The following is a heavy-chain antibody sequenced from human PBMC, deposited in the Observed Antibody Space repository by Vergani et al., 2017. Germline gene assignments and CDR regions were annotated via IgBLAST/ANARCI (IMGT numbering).Heavy chain of an antibody. V-gene: IGHV3-30-3*01. CDR2: ISYDGSNK. J-gene: IGHJ3*02. CDR1: GFTFSSYA. CDR3: ARYVKCCSGGSCYPLGAFDI. Sequence: QVQLVESGGGVVQPGRSLRLSCAASGFTFSSYAMHWVRQAPGKGLEWVAVISYDGSNKYYADSVKGRFTSARDNSKNTRYLQMNSLKGEDTAVYYCARYVKCCSGGSCYPLGAFDIWGQGTMVTVSS. D-gene: IGHD2-15*01.